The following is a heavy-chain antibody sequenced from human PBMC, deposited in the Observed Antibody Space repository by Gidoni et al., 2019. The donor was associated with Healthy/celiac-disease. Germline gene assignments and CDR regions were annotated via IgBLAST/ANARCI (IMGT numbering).Heavy chain of an antibody. CDR2: IYYSGST. Sequence: QLQLQESGPGLVKPSETLSLTCTVSGGSISSSSYYWGWIRQPPGKGLEWIGSIYYSGSTYYNPSLKSRVTISVDTSKNQFSLKLSSVTAADTAVYYCACNTYYYDSSGYPEIPFDYWGQGTLVTVSS. CDR1: GGSISSSSYY. V-gene: IGHV4-39*01. D-gene: IGHD3-22*01. J-gene: IGHJ4*02. CDR3: ACNTYYYDSSGYPEIPFDY.